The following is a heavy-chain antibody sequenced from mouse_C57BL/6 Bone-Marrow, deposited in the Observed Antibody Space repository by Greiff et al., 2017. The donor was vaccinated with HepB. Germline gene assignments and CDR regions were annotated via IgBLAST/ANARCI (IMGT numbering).Heavy chain of an antibody. CDR2: IDPSDSET. V-gene: IGHV1-52*01. CDR1: GYTFTSYW. Sequence: QVQLQQPGAELVRPGSSVKLSCKASGYTFTSYWMHWVKQRPIQGLEWIGNIDPSDSETHYNQKFKDKATLTVDKSSSTAYMQLSSLTSEDSAVYYCAREGRYYGSSYVEDAMDYWGQGTSVTVSS. D-gene: IGHD1-1*01. J-gene: IGHJ4*01. CDR3: AREGRYYGSSYVEDAMDY.